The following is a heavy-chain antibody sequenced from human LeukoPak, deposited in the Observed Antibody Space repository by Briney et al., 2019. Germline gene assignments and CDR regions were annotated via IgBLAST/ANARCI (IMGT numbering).Heavy chain of an antibody. CDR1: GGSISTYY. CDR2: IYYSGSP. J-gene: IGHJ5*02. Sequence: SEALSLTCSVSGGSISTYYWSWIRQPPGKGLEWIGSIYYSGSPYYNPSLKSRVTISVDTSKNQFSLKLSSVTAADTAVYYCARHKRRSEYSSSWYAWGQGTLVTVSS. V-gene: IGHV4-59*05. CDR3: ARHKRRSEYSSSWYA. D-gene: IGHD6-13*01.